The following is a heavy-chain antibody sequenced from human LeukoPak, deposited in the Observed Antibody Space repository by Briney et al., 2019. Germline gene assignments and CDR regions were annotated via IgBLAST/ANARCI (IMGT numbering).Heavy chain of an antibody. CDR2: IGTAGDT. CDR3: ARVVGKAASHYMDV. Sequence: PGGSLRLSCAASGFTFSSYDMHWVRQATGKGLEWVSAIGTAGDTYYPGSVKGRFTISRENAKNSLYLQMSSLRAGDTAVYYCARVVGKAASHYMDVWGKGTTVTVSS. CDR1: GFTFSSYD. J-gene: IGHJ6*03. V-gene: IGHV3-13*01. D-gene: IGHD6-13*01.